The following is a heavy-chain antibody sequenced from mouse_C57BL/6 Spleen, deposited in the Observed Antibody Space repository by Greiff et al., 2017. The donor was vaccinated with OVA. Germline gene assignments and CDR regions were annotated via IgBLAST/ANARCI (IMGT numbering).Heavy chain of an antibody. D-gene: IGHD1-1*01. CDR3: ARDGSSSY. J-gene: IGHJ2*01. CDR2: IDPSDSYT. CDR1: GYTFTSYW. V-gene: IGHV1-50*01. Sequence: QVQLQQPGAELVKPGASVKLSCKASGYTFTSYWMQWVKQRPGQGLEWIGEIDPSDSYTNYNQKFKGKATLTVDTSSSTAYMQLSSLTSEDSAVYYCARDGSSSYWGQGTTLTVSS.